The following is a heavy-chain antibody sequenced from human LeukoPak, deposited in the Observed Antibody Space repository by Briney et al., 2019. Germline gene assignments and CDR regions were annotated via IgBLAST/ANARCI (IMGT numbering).Heavy chain of an antibody. Sequence: GESLKTSCAASGFTFSDYYMSWIRQAPGKGLEGVSYISSSGSTIYYADSVKGRFTISRDNAKNSLYLQMNSLRAEDTAVYYCARDRGSYEAIGDYWGQGTLVTVSS. V-gene: IGHV3-11*04. CDR2: ISSSGSTI. J-gene: IGHJ4*02. CDR1: GFTFSDYY. D-gene: IGHD1-26*01. CDR3: ARDRGSYEAIGDY.